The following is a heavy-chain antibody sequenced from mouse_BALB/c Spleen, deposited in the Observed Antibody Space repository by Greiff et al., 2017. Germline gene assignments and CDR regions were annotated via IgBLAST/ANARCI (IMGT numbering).Heavy chain of an antibody. CDR1: GFTFSDYY. CDR2: ISDGGSYT. CDR3: SREDYYGYGGFAY. V-gene: IGHV5-4*02. Sequence: EVKLVESGGGLVKPGGTLNFPCAASGFTFSDYYLYWVRRTPENRLVWVSTISDGGSYTYYPDIVKGRFIISRDNAKNNLYLKMSSLKSEDTAMYYCSREDYYGYGGFAYWGQGTLVTVSA. D-gene: IGHD1-2*01. J-gene: IGHJ3*01.